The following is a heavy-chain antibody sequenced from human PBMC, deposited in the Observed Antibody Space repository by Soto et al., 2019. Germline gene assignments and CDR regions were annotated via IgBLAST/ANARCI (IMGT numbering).Heavy chain of an antibody. V-gene: IGHV4-59*01. CDR1: GDSINHDY. D-gene: IGHD2-21*02. J-gene: IGHJ4*02. Sequence: PSETLSLTCTVSGDSINHDYWSWIRQPPGRGLEWIGYIFYSGSTNYNPPLKSRVTMSVDRSKNHFSLKLTSLTAADTAVYYCVTGGDGYRFDYWGQGTLVTVS. CDR3: VTGGDGYRFDY. CDR2: IFYSGST.